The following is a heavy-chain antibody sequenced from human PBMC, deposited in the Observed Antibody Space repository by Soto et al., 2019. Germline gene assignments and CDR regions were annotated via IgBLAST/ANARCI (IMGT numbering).Heavy chain of an antibody. CDR1: GYTFTSYA. CDR3: ARDLVMGSGHDY. D-gene: IGHD1-26*01. Sequence: ASVKVSCKASGYTFTSYAMHWVRQAPGQRLEWMGWINAGNGNTKYSQKFQGRVTITRDTSASTAYMELSSLRSEDTAVYYCARDLVMGSGHDYWGQGTLVTVSS. V-gene: IGHV1-3*01. J-gene: IGHJ4*02. CDR2: INAGNGNT.